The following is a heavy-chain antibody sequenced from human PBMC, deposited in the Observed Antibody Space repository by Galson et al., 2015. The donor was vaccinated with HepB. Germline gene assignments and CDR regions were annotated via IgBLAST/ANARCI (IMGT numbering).Heavy chain of an antibody. J-gene: IGHJ6*03. D-gene: IGHD2-2*01. Sequence: SLRLSCAASGFTFSSYGMHWVPQAPGKGLEWVAVISYDGSNKYYADSVKGRFTISRDNSKNTLYLQMNSLRAEDTAVYYCAKDYGYCSSTSCRGYYYYYMDVWGKGTTFTVSS. V-gene: IGHV3-30*18. CDR2: ISYDGSNK. CDR1: GFTFSSYG. CDR3: AKDYGYCSSTSCRGYYYYYMDV.